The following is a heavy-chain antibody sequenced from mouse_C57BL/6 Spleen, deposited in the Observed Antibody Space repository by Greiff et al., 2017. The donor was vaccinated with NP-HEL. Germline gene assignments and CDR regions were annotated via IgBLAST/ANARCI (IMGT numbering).Heavy chain of an antibody. J-gene: IGHJ2*01. D-gene: IGHD2-5*01. V-gene: IGHV5-16*01. CDR1: GFTFSDYY. CDR2: INYDGSST. Sequence: EVNVVESEGGLVQPGSSMKLSCTASGFTFSDYYMAWVRQVPEKGLEWVANINYDGSSTYYLDSLKSRFIISRDNAKNILYLQMSSLKSEDTATYYCARDYYSNFCFDYWGQGTTLTVSS. CDR3: ARDYYSNFCFDY.